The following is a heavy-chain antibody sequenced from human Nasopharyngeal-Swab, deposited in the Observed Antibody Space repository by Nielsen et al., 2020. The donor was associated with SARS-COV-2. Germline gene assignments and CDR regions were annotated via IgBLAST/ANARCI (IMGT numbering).Heavy chain of an antibody. D-gene: IGHD2-15*01. CDR1: GFTFSSYS. Sequence: ESLKISCAASGFTFSSYSMNWVRQAPGKGLEWVANINQDGSEKYYVDSVRGRFTISRDNAKNSLSLQMNSLRVEGTAVYYCVRSIAAATAYWGQGTLVTVSS. J-gene: IGHJ4*02. CDR2: INQDGSEK. V-gene: IGHV3-7*01. CDR3: VRSIAAATAY.